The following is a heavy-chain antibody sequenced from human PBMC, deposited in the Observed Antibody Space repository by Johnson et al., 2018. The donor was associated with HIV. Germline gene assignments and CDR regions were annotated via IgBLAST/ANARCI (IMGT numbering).Heavy chain of an antibody. CDR3: ARSEYDYYDSSGYDAFDI. CDR1: GFTVSSNY. V-gene: IGHV3-66*01. J-gene: IGHJ3*02. Sequence: VQLVESGGGLVQPGGSLRLSCAASGFTVSSNYMSLVRQAPGKGLEWVSLINWDGDSTYYADSVKGRFTISRDNAKNTLYLQMNSLRAEDTAVYYCARSEYDYYDSSGYDAFDIWGQGTMVTVSS. CDR2: INWDGDST. D-gene: IGHD3-22*01.